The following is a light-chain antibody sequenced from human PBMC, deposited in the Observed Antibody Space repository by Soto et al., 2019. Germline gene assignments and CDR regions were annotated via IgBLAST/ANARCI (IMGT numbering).Light chain of an antibody. CDR1: QSVSSSY. J-gene: IGKJ2*01. Sequence: EIVLTQSPGTLSLSPGERVTLSCRASQSVSSSYLAWYQQKPGQAPRLLIYGASSRATGIPDMFSGSGSGTGFTLTISRLEPEDFAVYYCQQYGRSSYTFGQVTKLEIK. V-gene: IGKV3-20*01. CDR2: GAS. CDR3: QQYGRSSYT.